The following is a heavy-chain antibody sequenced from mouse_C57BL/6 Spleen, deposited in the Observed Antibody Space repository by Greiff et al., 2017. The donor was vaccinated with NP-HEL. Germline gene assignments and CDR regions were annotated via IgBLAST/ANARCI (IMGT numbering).Heavy chain of an antibody. J-gene: IGHJ3*01. CDR2: IHPSDSDT. Sequence: QVQLQQPGAELVKPGASVKVSCKASGYTFTSYWMHWVKQRPGQGLEWIGRIHPSDSDTNYNQKFKGKATLTVDKSSSTAYMQLSSLTSEDSAVYYCAIPARSTYWFAYWGKGTLVTVSA. V-gene: IGHV1-74*01. D-gene: IGHD3-1*01. CDR1: GYTFTSYW. CDR3: AIPARSTYWFAY.